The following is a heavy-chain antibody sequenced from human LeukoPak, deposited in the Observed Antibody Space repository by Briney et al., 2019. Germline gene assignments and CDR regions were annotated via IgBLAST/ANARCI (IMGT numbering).Heavy chain of an antibody. J-gene: IGHJ4*02. Sequence: SVTLSLTCTVSGGSISSSSYYWGWIRQPPGKGLEWIGSIYYSGSTYYNPSLKSRVTISVDTSKNQFSLKLSSVTAADTAVYYCARTFEYSSSWYKFDYWGQGTLVTVSS. V-gene: IGHV4-39*01. CDR1: GGSISSSSYY. CDR3: ARTFEYSSSWYKFDY. CDR2: IYYSGST. D-gene: IGHD6-13*01.